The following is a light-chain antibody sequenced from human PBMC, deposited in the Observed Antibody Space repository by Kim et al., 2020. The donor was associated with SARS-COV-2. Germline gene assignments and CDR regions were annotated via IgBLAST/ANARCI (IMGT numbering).Light chain of an antibody. V-gene: IGKV1-5*02. CDR1: QSINTW. CDR3: QQYDGV. J-gene: IGKJ2*01. Sequence: SSLAASVGDMVTIVCRGSQSINTWLAWNQQKAAKALKLQLYDASTLESGVPSSFSGSGSGTEFTFTINSLQPADFATYYCQQYDGVFGQGTKLDI. CDR2: DAS.